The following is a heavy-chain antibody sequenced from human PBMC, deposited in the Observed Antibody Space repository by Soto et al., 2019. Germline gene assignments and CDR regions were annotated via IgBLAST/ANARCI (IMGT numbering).Heavy chain of an antibody. D-gene: IGHD3-22*01. J-gene: IGHJ6*02. CDR2: ISGSGGST. V-gene: IGHV3-23*01. CDR3: AKDYYDSSGYYGQLGYYGMDV. Sequence: GGSLRLSCAASGFTFSSYAMSWVRQAPGKGLEWVSAISGSGGSTYYADSVKGRFTISRDNSKNTLYLQMNSLRAEDTAVYYCAKDYYDSSGYYGQLGYYGMDVWGQGTTVTVSS. CDR1: GFTFSSYA.